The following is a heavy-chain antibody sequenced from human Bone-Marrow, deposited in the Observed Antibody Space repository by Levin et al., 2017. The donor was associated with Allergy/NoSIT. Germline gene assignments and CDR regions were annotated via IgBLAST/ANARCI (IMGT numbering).Heavy chain of an antibody. CDR2: INPGTGNT. CDR3: ARDRQGMDY. CDR1: GYTFTNYA. Sequence: ASVKVSCKASGYTFTNYAMYWVRQAPGQRLEWKAWINPGTGNTKYSQKFQGRVTITRDTSARTVYLEVSSLRSEDTAVFYCARDRQGMDYWGQGTLVTVSS. J-gene: IGHJ4*02. V-gene: IGHV1-3*01.